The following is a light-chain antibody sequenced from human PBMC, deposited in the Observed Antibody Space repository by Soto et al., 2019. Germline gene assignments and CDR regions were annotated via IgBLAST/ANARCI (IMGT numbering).Light chain of an antibody. J-gene: IGKJ3*01. Sequence: EIVMTQSPATLSVSPGERVTLSCRASQSVRSNLAWYQQKPGQAPRLLLYGESTRATGIPARFSGSGSGTEFTLTISSLQSEDFAIYYCQQYNDWPRTFGPGTKVDFK. V-gene: IGKV3D-15*01. CDR2: GES. CDR3: QQYNDWPRT. CDR1: QSVRSN.